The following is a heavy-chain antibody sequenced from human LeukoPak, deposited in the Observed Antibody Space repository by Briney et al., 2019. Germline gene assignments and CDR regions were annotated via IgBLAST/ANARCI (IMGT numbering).Heavy chain of an antibody. Sequence: PSETLSLTCTVSGGSISTYYWSWIRHPPGEGREWIGYIFHSGRTNYNHSLKSRVTISVDTSQNQFSLKLSSVTAADTAVYYCAGDGYSGSDALWGEGTLVTVSS. V-gene: IGHV4-59*01. D-gene: IGHD5-12*01. CDR1: GGSISTYY. CDR3: AGDGYSGSDAL. J-gene: IGHJ4*02. CDR2: IFHSGRT.